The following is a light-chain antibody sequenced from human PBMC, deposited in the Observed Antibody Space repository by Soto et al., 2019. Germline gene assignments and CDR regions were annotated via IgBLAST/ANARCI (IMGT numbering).Light chain of an antibody. J-gene: IGKJ1*01. CDR1: QTISSN. V-gene: IGKV3D-15*01. Sequence: EIVMTQSPATLSVSPGERATLSCRASQTISSNLAWYQQKPGQAPRLLIYGASTRATGIPARFSGSGSGTEFTLTINSLQSEDFAFYYCQQYHNWPWTFGQGTKVEIK. CDR2: GAS. CDR3: QQYHNWPWT.